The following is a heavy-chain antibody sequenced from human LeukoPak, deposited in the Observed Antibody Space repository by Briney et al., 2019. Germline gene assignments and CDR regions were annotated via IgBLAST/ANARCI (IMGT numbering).Heavy chain of an antibody. D-gene: IGHD3-10*01. CDR1: GDSVSSNSAA. J-gene: IGHJ5*02. CDR2: TYYRSKWYN. CDR3: ARSVLLWFGDYEGYNNWFDP. Sequence: SQTLSLTCAISGDSVSSNSAAWNWIRQSPSRGLEWLGRTYYRSKWYNDYAVSVKSRITINPDTSKNQFSLQLNSVTPEDTAVYYCARSVLLWFGDYEGYNNWFDPWGQETLVTVSS. V-gene: IGHV6-1*01.